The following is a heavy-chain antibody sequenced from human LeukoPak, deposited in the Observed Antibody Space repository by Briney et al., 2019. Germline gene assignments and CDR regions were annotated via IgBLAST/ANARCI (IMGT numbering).Heavy chain of an antibody. D-gene: IGHD2-15*01. J-gene: IGHJ1*01. CDR1: GFTFTNAW. V-gene: IGHV3-15*01. CDR3: TTDRYCSGGSCREYFQH. Sequence: GGSLRLSCAASGFTFTNAWMSWVRQAPGKGLERVGRIKSKTDGGTTDYAAPVKGRFTISRDDSKNTLYLQMDSLQTEDTAVYYCTTDRYCSGGSCREYFQHWGQGTLVTVSS. CDR2: IKSKTDGGTT.